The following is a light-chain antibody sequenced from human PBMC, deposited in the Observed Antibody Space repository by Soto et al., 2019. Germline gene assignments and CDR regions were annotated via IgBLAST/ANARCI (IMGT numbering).Light chain of an antibody. CDR1: QSVSTY. Sequence: EILLTQSPVTLSLSPGERAILSCRASQSVSTYFAWYQQKPGQAPRLLIYDASKRATGIPARFSGRGSGTDFTLTISSLEPEDFAVYYCQHRFNWPLTFGGGTTVELK. V-gene: IGKV3-11*01. CDR3: QHRFNWPLT. J-gene: IGKJ4*01. CDR2: DAS.